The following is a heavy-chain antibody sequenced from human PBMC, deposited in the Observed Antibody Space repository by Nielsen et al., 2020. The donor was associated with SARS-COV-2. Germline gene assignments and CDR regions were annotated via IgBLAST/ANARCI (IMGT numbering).Heavy chain of an antibody. D-gene: IGHD6-19*01. Sequence: WIRQSPSRGLEWLGRTYYRSKWYNDYAVSVKRRITINPDTSKNQFSLQLNSVTPEDTAVYYCARVSKARPYRSGWAFDYWGQGTLVTVSS. J-gene: IGHJ4*02. CDR3: ARVSKARPYRSGWAFDY. V-gene: IGHV6-1*01. CDR2: TYYRSKWYN.